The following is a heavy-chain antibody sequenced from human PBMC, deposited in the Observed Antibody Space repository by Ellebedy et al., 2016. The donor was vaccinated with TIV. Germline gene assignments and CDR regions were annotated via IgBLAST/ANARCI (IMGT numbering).Heavy chain of an antibody. J-gene: IGHJ6*02. D-gene: IGHD3-10*01. CDR1: GGTFSSYA. CDR3: ARDLNYGSGSYREYYYYGMDV. CDR2: INPSGGST. V-gene: IGHV1-46*01. Sequence: ASVKVSXXASGGTFSSYAISWVRQAPGQGLEWMGIINPSGGSTSYAQKFQGRVTMTRDTSTSTVYMELSSLRSEDTAVYYCARDLNYGSGSYREYYYYGMDVWGQGTTVTVSS.